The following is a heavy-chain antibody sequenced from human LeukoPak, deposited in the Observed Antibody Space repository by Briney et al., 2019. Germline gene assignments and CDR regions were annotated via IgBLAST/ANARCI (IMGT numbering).Heavy chain of an antibody. Sequence: SETLSLTCTVSGGSISSYYWSWIRQPPGKELEWIGYIYYSGSTNYNPSLKSRVTISVDTSKSQFSLKLSSVTAADTAVYYCARSFYYDSSVPPGYWGQGTLVTVSS. CDR3: ARSFYYDSSVPPGY. D-gene: IGHD3-22*01. J-gene: IGHJ4*02. CDR2: IYYSGST. V-gene: IGHV4-59*08. CDR1: GGSISSYY.